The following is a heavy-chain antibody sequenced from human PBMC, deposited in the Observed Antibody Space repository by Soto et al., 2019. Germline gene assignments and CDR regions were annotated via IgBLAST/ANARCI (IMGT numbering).Heavy chain of an antibody. D-gene: IGHD3-9*01. Sequence: SETLSLTCTVSGGSISSYYWSWIRQPPGKGLEWIGDIYYSGSTKYSPSLKSRVTISVDRSKKQLSLKLSSVTAADTAVYYCARVLSYNDVLTGYPQATYYFDDWGQGTLVTVSS. CDR3: ARVLSYNDVLTGYPQATYYFDD. CDR1: GGSISSYY. V-gene: IGHV4-59*08. CDR2: IYYSGST. J-gene: IGHJ4*02.